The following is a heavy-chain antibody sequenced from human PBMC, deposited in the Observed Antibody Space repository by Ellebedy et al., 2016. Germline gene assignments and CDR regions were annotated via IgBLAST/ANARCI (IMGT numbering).Heavy chain of an antibody. CDR3: ANSGYSYAWGY. CDR1: GFIFSDHY. CDR2: LTPDAGT. Sequence: GGSLRLSCAASGFIFSDHYMDWVRQAPGNGLEWVSILTPDAGTAYVDSVKGRFTLSRDNSKNTVYLQMNSLTAEDTAVYFCANSGYSYAWGYWGQGTLVTVSS. J-gene: IGHJ4*02. V-gene: IGHV3-53*01. D-gene: IGHD5-18*01.